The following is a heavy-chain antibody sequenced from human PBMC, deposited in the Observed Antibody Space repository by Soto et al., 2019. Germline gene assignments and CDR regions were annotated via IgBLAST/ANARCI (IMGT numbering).Heavy chain of an antibody. Sequence: SETLSLTCTVTGDSVNSYYWSWMRQPPGKGLECMSYVYYSGSTNYNPSLKSRVTISVDTSKNQISLRLKSVTAADTAVYYCARADSSGIQYFDYCGQGSLVTV. CDR2: VYYSGST. J-gene: IGHJ4*02. CDR3: ARADSSGIQYFDY. D-gene: IGHD6-13*01. V-gene: IGHV4-59*02. CDR1: GDSVNSYY.